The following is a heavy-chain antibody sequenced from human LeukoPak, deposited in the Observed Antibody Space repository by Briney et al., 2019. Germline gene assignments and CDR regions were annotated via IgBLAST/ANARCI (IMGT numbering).Heavy chain of an antibody. J-gene: IGHJ4*02. CDR1: GFTFGNYA. Sequence: GGSLRLSCAASGFTFGNYAMNWVRRAPGKGLKWVALISYDGINKYYADSVKGRFTISRDNSKNTLYLQMNSLRAEDTAVYYSARGWIQLWLPIDYWGQGTLVTVSS. CDR2: ISYDGINK. CDR3: ARGWIQLWLPIDY. V-gene: IGHV3-30-3*01. D-gene: IGHD5-18*01.